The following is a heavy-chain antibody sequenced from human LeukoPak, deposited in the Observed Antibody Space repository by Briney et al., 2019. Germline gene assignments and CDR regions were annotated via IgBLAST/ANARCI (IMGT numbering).Heavy chain of an antibody. CDR3: ARDRGFGELTNYYYYGMDV. CDR2: IYYSGST. CDR1: GGSISSYY. V-gene: IGHV4-59*01. J-gene: IGHJ6*02. Sequence: PSQTLSLTCTVSGGSISSYYWSWIRQPPGKGLEWIGYIYYSGSTNYNPSLKSRVTISVDTSKNQFSLKLSSVTAADTAVYYCARDRGFGELTNYYYYGMDVWGQGTTVTVSS. D-gene: IGHD3-10*01.